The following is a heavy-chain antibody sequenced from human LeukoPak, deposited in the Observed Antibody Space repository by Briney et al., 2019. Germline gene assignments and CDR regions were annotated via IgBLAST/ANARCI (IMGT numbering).Heavy chain of an antibody. Sequence: PGGSLRLSCAASGFTFSSYGMHWVRQAPGKGLEWVAFIRYDGSNKYYADSVKGRFTISRDNSKNTLCLQMNSLRAEDTAVYYCAKVPTYRQLEPVWGQGTLVTVSS. J-gene: IGHJ4*02. CDR2: IRYDGSNK. D-gene: IGHD1-1*01. CDR1: GFTFSSYG. V-gene: IGHV3-30*02. CDR3: AKVPTYRQLEPV.